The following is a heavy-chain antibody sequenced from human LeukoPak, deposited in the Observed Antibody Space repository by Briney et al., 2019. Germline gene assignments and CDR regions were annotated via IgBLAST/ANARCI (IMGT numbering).Heavy chain of an antibody. CDR2: INYSGST. CDR3: AREGPRYDSSGFRGHAFDI. J-gene: IGHJ3*02. V-gene: IGHV4-34*01. D-gene: IGHD3-22*01. Sequence: SETLSLTCAIYSESFSGYFWSWIRQPPGKGLEWIGEINYSGSTNYNPSLKSRVTISVDTSKNQFSLKLSSVTAADTAVYYCAREGPRYDSSGFRGHAFDIWGQGTMVTVSS. CDR1: SESFSGYF.